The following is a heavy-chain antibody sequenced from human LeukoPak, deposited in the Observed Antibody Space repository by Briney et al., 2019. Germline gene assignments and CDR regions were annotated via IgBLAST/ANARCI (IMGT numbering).Heavy chain of an antibody. CDR2: IYPGDSDT. J-gene: IGHJ4*02. CDR3: ARQVTTAAPIDY. CDR1: GYSFTTYW. V-gene: IGHV5-51*01. D-gene: IGHD1-1*01. Sequence: GESLKISCKSSGYSFTTYWIGWVRQSPGKGLEWMGIIYPGDSDTRYSPSFQGQVTISADKSISTAYLQWSSLKASDTAIYYCARQVTTAAPIDYWGQGTLVTVSS.